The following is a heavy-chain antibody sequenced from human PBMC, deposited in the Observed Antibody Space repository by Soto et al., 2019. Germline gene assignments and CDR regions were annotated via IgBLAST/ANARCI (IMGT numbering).Heavy chain of an antibody. V-gene: IGHV4-39*01. CDR1: GDSIISSDFY. CDR2: IFYLGSS. J-gene: IGHJ5*02. CDR3: ARHSLALRKNNGFDP. D-gene: IGHD2-15*01. Sequence: SETLCVTCTFSGDSIISSDFYWGWVRQPPGKGLEWIGSIFYLGSSYYNPSLKSRVTMSVDTSKNQFSLRLRSVTAADTALYFCARHSLALRKNNGFDPWGQGIMVTVSS.